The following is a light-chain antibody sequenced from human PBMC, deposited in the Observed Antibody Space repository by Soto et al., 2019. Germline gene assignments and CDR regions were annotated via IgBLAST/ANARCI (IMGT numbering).Light chain of an antibody. Sequence: QSALTQSASVSGSPGQSITISCTGTSSDVGSYNIVSWYQQHPGKAPKLMIYEGSKRPSGVSNRFSGSKSGNTASLTISGLQAEDEADYYCCSYAGSSTLVVFGGGTKLTVL. CDR3: CSYAGSSTLVV. CDR1: SSDVGSYNI. V-gene: IGLV2-23*01. CDR2: EGS. J-gene: IGLJ2*01.